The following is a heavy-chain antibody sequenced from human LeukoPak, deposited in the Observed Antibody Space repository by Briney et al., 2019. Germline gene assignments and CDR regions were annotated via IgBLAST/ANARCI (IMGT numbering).Heavy chain of an antibody. Sequence: PSETLSLTCTVSGGSISSYYWSWIRQPPGKGLEWIGEINHSGSTNYNPSLKSRVTISVDTSKNQFSLKLSSVTAADTAVYYCANRVGYCSGGSCYLHGFDPWGQGTLVTVSS. J-gene: IGHJ5*02. CDR2: INHSGST. CDR1: GGSISSYY. D-gene: IGHD2-15*01. V-gene: IGHV4-34*01. CDR3: ANRVGYCSGGSCYLHGFDP.